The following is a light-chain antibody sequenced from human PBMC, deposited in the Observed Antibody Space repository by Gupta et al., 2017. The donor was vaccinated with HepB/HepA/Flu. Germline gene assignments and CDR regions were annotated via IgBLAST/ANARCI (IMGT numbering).Light chain of an antibody. Sequence: QSALTQPASVSGSPGQSITMSFTGIRSDVGIYVSWYQQYTGKSPKLIIYSVTNRPSGVSNRFSGSKSGNTASLTISGLQAEDEADYYCSSYTSSETWVFGGGTKLTVL. CDR1: RSDVGIY. CDR3: SSYTSSETWV. V-gene: IGLV2-14*03. CDR2: SVT. J-gene: IGLJ3*02.